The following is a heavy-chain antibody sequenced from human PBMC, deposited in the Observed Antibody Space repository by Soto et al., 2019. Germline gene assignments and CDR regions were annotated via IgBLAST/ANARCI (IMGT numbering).Heavy chain of an antibody. Sequence: SQTLSLTCAISGDSVFSNSAAWNWIRQSPSRGLEWLGRTYYRSKWYNDYAGSVRSRITINPDTSKNQFSLHLNSVTPDDTAVYYCARDLSGFFQHWGQGTLVTVSS. CDR2: TYYRSKWYN. D-gene: IGHD3-3*02. V-gene: IGHV6-1*01. CDR3: ARDLSGFFQH. CDR1: GDSVFSNSAA. J-gene: IGHJ1*01.